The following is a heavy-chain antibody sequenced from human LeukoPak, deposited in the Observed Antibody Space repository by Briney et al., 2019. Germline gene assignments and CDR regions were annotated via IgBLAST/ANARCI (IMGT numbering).Heavy chain of an antibody. J-gene: IGHJ4*02. Sequence: GGSLRLSCAASGFTFSSYAMHWVRQAPGKGLEWVTFIRYDGSNKYYADSVKGRFTISRDNAKNSLYLQMNSLRAEDTAVYYCARDYTGFDYWGQGTLVTVSS. CDR3: ARDYTGFDY. V-gene: IGHV3-30*02. CDR1: GFTFSSYA. CDR2: IRYDGSNK.